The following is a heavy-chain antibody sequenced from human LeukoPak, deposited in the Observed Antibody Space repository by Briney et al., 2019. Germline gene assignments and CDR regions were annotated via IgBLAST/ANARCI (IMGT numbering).Heavy chain of an antibody. CDR2: LSGSGDNT. Sequence: GGSLRLSCEASGFTFGSFPMSWVRQAPGKGLEWVSALSGSGDNTYYADSVKGRFTISRDNSKNTLYLQMNSLRAEDTALYYCARPASRGVGRYFDLWGRGSLVTVSS. D-gene: IGHD3-10*01. CDR3: ARPASRGVGRYFDL. CDR1: GFTFGSFP. J-gene: IGHJ2*01. V-gene: IGHV3-23*01.